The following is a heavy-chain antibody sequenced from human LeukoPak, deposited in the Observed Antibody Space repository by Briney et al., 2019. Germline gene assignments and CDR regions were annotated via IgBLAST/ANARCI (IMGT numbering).Heavy chain of an antibody. Sequence: PSQTLSLTCTVSGGSISSYYWGWVPQPAGKGLEWIGRIYIRVSTNYNPSLKSRVTMSVDTPKNQFSLKLSSVTAADTAVYYCARDPGREIFDTWGQGTLVTVSS. D-gene: IGHD1-26*01. CDR3: ARDPGREIFDT. V-gene: IGHV4-4*07. CDR2: IYIRVST. CDR1: GGSISSYY. J-gene: IGHJ4*02.